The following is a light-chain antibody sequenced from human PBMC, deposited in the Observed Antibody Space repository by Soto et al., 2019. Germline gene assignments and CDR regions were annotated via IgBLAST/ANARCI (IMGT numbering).Light chain of an antibody. J-gene: IGLJ1*01. CDR1: SSDVGTYSL. V-gene: IGLV2-23*02. CDR3: CSYAGSSTYV. Sequence: QSVLTQPASVSGSPGQSITISCTGTSSDVGTYSLVSWYQHHPGKAPKLMIYEVIKRPSGVSNRFSGSKSGNTASLTISGLQAEDEVDYYCCSYAGSSTYVFGAGTKVTVL. CDR2: EVI.